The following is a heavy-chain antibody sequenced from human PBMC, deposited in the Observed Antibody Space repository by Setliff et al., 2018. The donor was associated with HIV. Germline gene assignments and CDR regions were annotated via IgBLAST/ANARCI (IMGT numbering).Heavy chain of an antibody. CDR3: ARAYYSSGSADY. CDR2: ISDSSTYI. J-gene: IGHJ4*02. V-gene: IGHV3-21*01. CDR1: GFTFSSYT. D-gene: IGHD6-19*01. Sequence: GGSLRLSCVASGFTFSSYTMNWVRQAPGKGLEWVSSISDSSTYIYYADSLKGRFTISRDNARNSLYLHMNSLTADDTAVYYCARAYYSSGSADYWGQGTLVTVSS.